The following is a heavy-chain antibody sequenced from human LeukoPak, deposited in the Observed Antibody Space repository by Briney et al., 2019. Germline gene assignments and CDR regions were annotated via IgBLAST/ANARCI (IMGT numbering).Heavy chain of an antibody. CDR2: IYYSGYT. CDR1: GGSISGHY. CDR3: AKHPYEAAPYYGMDV. J-gene: IGHJ6*02. V-gene: IGHV4-59*08. D-gene: IGHD5-12*01. Sequence: SETLSLTCTVSGGSISGHYWNWTRQPPGKGLEWIGYIYYSGYTNYNPSLKSRVTISVDTSKNQFSLNLSSATAADTAVYYCAKHPYEAAPYYGMDVWGQGTTVTVSS.